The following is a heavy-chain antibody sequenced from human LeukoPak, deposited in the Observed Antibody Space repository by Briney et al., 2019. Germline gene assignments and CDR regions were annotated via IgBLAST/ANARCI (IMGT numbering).Heavy chain of an antibody. CDR1: GGSISSYY. CDR2: IYYSGST. J-gene: IGHJ5*02. CDR3: ARVSDNNWFDP. D-gene: IGHD2-15*01. V-gene: IGHV4-59*01. Sequence: SESLSLTCTVSGGSISSYYWSWIRQPPGKGLEWIGYIYYSGSTNYNPSLKSRVTISVDTSKNQFSLKLSSVTAADTAVYYCARVSDNNWFDPWGQGTLVTVSS.